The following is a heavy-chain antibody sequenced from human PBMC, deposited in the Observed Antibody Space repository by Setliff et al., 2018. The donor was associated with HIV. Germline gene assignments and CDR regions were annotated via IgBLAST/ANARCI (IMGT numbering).Heavy chain of an antibody. V-gene: IGHV4-34*01. CDR3: ARGGVSPFDP. CDR1: GVSFSGYY. J-gene: IGHJ5*02. Sequence: PSETLSLTCAVYGVSFSGYYWNWIRQTPGKGLEWIGSIFYSGTTYYNPSLKSRVTISVDTSKNQFSLNLSSVTAADTAVYYCARGGVSPFDPWGQGTLVTVSA. CDR2: IFYSGTT. D-gene: IGHD3-3*01.